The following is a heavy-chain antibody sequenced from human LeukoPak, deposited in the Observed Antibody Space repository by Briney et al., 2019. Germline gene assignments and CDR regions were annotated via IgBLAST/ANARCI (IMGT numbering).Heavy chain of an antibody. CDR3: ATEVVGYGDVHYFDS. J-gene: IGHJ4*02. CDR1: GYTLTEVS. Sequence: GASVKVSCKISGYTLTEVSMHWVRQAPGKGLEWMGGFDPADGEPIYAQKFQGRVTMSEDTSTDTAYMELSSLTSEDTAVYYCATEVVGYGDVHYFDSWGQGTLVTVSS. V-gene: IGHV1-24*01. D-gene: IGHD4-17*01. CDR2: FDPADGEP.